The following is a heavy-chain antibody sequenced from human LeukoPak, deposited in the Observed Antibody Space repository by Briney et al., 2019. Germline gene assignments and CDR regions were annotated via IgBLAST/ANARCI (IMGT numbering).Heavy chain of an antibody. D-gene: IGHD6-19*01. CDR1: GFTFSRYG. V-gene: IGHV3-33*06. J-gene: IGHJ6*03. CDR2: IWYDGSNK. CDR3: AKTGGWYSYYYYMDV. Sequence: GGSLRLSCAASGFTFSRYGMHWVRQAPGKGLEWVAVIWYDGSNKYYADSVKGRFTISRDNSKNTLYLQMNSLRAEDTAVYYCAKTGGWYSYYYYMDVWGKGTTVTVSS.